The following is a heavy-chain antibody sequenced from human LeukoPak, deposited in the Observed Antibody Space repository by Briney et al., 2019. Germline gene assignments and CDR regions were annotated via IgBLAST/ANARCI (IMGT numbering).Heavy chain of an antibody. D-gene: IGHD4-17*01. CDR2: IYPDDSDT. V-gene: IGHV5-51*01. J-gene: IGHJ5*02. CDR1: GYKFTSHW. Sequence: GESLKIPCKGFGYKFTSHWIGWVRQMPGKGLEWMGIIYPDDSDTRYSQSFQGQVTISADKSINTAYLQWSSLRASDTAIYYCARRGRTTVTTNWFDPWGQGTLVTVSS. CDR3: ARRGRTTVTTNWFDP.